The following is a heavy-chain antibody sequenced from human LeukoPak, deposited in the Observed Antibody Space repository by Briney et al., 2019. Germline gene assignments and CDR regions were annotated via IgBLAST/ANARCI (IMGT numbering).Heavy chain of an antibody. Sequence: KPSETLSLTCTVSGGSISSYYWSWIRQPPGKGLEWIGYIYYSGSTNYNPSLKSRVTISVDTSKNQFSLKLSSVTAADTAVYYCARQKYYYDSSAFDIWGQGTMVTVSS. V-gene: IGHV4-59*08. CDR1: GGSISSYY. CDR2: IYYSGST. J-gene: IGHJ3*02. D-gene: IGHD3-22*01. CDR3: ARQKYYYDSSAFDI.